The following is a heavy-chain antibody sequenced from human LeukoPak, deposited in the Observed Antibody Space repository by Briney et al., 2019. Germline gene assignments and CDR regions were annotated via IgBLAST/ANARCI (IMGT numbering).Heavy chain of an antibody. CDR3: ARVVRGVVTSNWFDP. J-gene: IGHJ5*02. CDR2: IYYSGTS. CDR1: GGSISSYY. D-gene: IGHD2-21*02. Sequence: SETLSLTCTVSGGSISSYYWSWIRQPPGEGLEWIGYIYYSGTSNYNPSLKSRVSISIDTSKNQFSLALTSVTPADTAVYYCARVVRGVVTSNWFDPWGQGTLVSVSS. V-gene: IGHV4-59*01.